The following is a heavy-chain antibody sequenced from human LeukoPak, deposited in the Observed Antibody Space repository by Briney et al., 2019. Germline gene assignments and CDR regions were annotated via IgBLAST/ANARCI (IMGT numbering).Heavy chain of an antibody. CDR3: ARGILTGYDY. J-gene: IGHJ4*02. D-gene: IGHD3-9*01. CDR1: GGSISSYY. Sequence: PSETLSLTCTVSGGSISSYYWSWIRQPPGKGLEWIGYIYYSGSTNYNPSLKGRVTISVDTSKNQFSLRLSSVTAADTAVYYCARGILTGYDYWSQGTLVTVSS. CDR2: IYYSGST. V-gene: IGHV4-59*01.